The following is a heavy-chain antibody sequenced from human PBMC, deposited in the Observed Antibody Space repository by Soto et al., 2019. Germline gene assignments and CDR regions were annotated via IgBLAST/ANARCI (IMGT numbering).Heavy chain of an antibody. CDR1: GISLSTSGVG. Sequence: SGPTLVNPTQTLTLTCTLSGISLSTSGVGLGWICQTPGKALECLALVYWNDDKHYSPSLKSRLTITKDTSKYQAILTMTNMDPVDTATYSCARGVAALPVFAFDIWGQGTVVTVAS. J-gene: IGHJ3*02. V-gene: IGHV2-5*01. CDR2: VYWNDDK. D-gene: IGHD6-6*01. CDR3: ARGVAALPVFAFDI.